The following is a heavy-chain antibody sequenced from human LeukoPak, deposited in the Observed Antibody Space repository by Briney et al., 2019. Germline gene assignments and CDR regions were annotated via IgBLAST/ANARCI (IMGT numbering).Heavy chain of an antibody. J-gene: IGHJ6*02. CDR1: GGTFSRYT. D-gene: IGHD2-2*01. CDR3: AKDGVVVVATSVYYYYYGMDV. V-gene: IGHV1-69*02. Sequence: GASVKVSCKASGGTFSRYTISWVRQAPGQGREWMGRIIPILNITDYAQNFQGRVTLTADKSTSTAYMELSTLRSEDTAVYYCAKDGVVVVATSVYYYYYGMDVWGQGTTVTVSS. CDR2: IIPILNIT.